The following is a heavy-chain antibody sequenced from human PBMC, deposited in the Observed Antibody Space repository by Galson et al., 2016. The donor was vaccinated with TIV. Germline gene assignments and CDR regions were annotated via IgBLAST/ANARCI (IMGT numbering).Heavy chain of an antibody. J-gene: IGHJ4*02. CDR3: ARDLPCGGSCYFFDD. V-gene: IGHV1-69*05. CDR1: GGIFNNYA. CDR2: ILPISATA. D-gene: IGHD2-15*01. Sequence: SVKVSCKASGGIFNNYAINWVRQAPGQGLEWMGGILPISATANYAQNFQGRVAISTDESTSTVYMELSSLKSGDTAVYFCARDLPCGGSCYFFDDWGQGTLVTVSS.